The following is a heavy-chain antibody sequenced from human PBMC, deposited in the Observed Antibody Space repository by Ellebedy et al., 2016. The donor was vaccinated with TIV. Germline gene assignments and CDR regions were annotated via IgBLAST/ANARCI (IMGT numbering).Heavy chain of an antibody. D-gene: IGHD4-17*01. V-gene: IGHV4-30-2*01. Sequence: SETLSLTXPVPGGPSSSYYWSWIRQPPGKGLEWIGYIYHSGSTYYNPSLKSRVTISADRSKNQFSLKLSSVTAADTAVYYCARVGPYGDYVDYWGQGTLVTVSS. CDR1: GGPSSSYY. J-gene: IGHJ4*02. CDR2: IYHSGST. CDR3: ARVGPYGDYVDY.